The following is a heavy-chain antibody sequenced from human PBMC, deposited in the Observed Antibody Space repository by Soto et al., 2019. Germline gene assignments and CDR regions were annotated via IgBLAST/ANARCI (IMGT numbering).Heavy chain of an antibody. V-gene: IGHV3-23*01. J-gene: IGHJ4*02. CDR1: GFTFSSYA. Sequence: PGGSLRLSCAASGFTFSSYAMNWVRQAPGKGLEWVSGISGSGHRTSFADSVEGRFTISRDNSKNTLYLQMNNLRAEDTAVYSCEKRARDGYNSPIDYWGQGTLVTVSS. CDR3: EKRARDGYNSPIDY. D-gene: IGHD5-12*01. CDR2: ISGSGHRT.